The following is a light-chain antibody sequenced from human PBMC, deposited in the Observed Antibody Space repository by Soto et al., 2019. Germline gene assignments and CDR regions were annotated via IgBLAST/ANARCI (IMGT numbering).Light chain of an antibody. CDR1: SSDIGAYDY. V-gene: IGLV2-14*03. CDR2: EVS. Sequence: QSALTQPASVSGSPGQSIAISCTGTSSDIGAYDYVSWYQQHPDKAPKLMIYEVSNRPSGVSNRFSGSKSVNTATLTISGLQAEGEADYYCSSHTSSTTRIFGTGTKVTVL. J-gene: IGLJ1*01. CDR3: SSHTSSTTRI.